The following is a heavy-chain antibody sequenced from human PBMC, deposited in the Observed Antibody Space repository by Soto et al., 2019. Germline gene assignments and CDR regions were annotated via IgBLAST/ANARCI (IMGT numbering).Heavy chain of an antibody. V-gene: IGHV3-7*01. Sequence: EVQLVESGGGLVQPGGSLRLSCAASGFSFSNYWMSWVRQAPGKGLEWVAIIKDDGSVKYYVDSVKGRFTICRDNAKSSLHLQMDSLGAEDTAVYYCETATRANGAYWGQGTLVTVS. D-gene: IGHD3-10*01. CDR3: ETATRANGAY. J-gene: IGHJ4*02. CDR1: GFSFSNYW. CDR2: IKDDGSVK.